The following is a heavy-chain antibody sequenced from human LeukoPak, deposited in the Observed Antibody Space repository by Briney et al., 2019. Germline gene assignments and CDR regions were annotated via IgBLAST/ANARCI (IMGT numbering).Heavy chain of an antibody. D-gene: IGHD6-13*01. J-gene: IGHJ3*02. V-gene: IGHV4-34*01. CDR3: AASIAAAGRLGAFDS. CDR2: INHSGST. CDR1: GGSFSGYY. Sequence: NPSETLSLTCAVYGGSFSGYYWSWIRQPPGKGLEWIGEINHSGSTNYNPSLKSRVTISVDTSKNQFSLNLGSVTAADTAVYYCAASIAAAGRLGAFDSWGQGTMVTVSS.